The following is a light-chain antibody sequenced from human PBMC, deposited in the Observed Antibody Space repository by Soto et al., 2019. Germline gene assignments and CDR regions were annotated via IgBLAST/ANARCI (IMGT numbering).Light chain of an antibody. CDR3: QHYKAFSPWT. CDR2: DAS. V-gene: IGKV1-5*01. J-gene: IGKJ1*01. CDR1: QNXSSW. Sequence: DIQMTQSPSALSASXXXXXXITCRASQNXSSWLAWYQQKPGKAPKSLIYDASSLESGVPSRLSGSGSGTEFTLTINNLQPDDSATYYCQHYKAFSPWTFGQGTKVEIK.